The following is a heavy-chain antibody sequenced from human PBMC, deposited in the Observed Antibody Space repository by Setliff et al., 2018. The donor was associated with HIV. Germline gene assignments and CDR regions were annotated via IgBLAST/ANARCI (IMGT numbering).Heavy chain of an antibody. CDR3: ARVNALIRAPFDY. CDR1: GGSTTGYY. J-gene: IGHJ4*02. Sequence: LSLTCTVSGGSTTGYYWSWVRQPPGKGLEWIGYIFYSGTTNYSPSLNSRATISVDTSKNSFSLRLSSVTAADTAVYYCARVNALIRAPFDYWGQGALVTVSS. V-gene: IGHV4-59*01. CDR2: IFYSGTT.